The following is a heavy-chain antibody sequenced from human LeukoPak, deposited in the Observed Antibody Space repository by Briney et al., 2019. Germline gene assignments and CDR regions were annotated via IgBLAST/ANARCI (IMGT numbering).Heavy chain of an antibody. CDR2: INWNSGSI. CDR1: GFTFEDYA. D-gene: IGHD3-3*01. V-gene: IGHV3-9*01. Sequence: GGSLRLSCAASGFTFEDYAMHWVRQAPGKGLEWVSGINWNSGSIGYADSVKGRFTISRDNAKNSLYLQMNSLRAEDTAVYYXXXXREIPVFGVVTKSTSYFDYWGQGTLVTVSS. J-gene: IGHJ4*02. CDR3: XXXREIPVFGVVTKSTSYFDY.